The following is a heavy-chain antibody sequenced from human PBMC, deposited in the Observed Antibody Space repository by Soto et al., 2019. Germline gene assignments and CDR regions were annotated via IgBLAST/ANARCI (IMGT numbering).Heavy chain of an antibody. V-gene: IGHV3-23*01. CDR2: ISGSGGST. Sequence: EVQLLESGGGLVQPGGSLRLSWAASGFTFNNSAMTWVRQAPGKGLEWVSGISGSGGSTYYADSVKGRFTISRDNSKNTLYLQMNSXRAEDTSIYYCAKIVGSSGWSWFDPWGQGTLVTVSS. J-gene: IGHJ5*02. CDR3: AKIVGSSGWSWFDP. CDR1: GFTFNNSA. D-gene: IGHD6-19*01.